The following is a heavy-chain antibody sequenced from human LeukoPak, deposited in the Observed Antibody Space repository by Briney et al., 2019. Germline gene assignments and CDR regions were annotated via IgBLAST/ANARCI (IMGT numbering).Heavy chain of an antibody. Sequence: PGGSLRLSCTASGFSFSGHWVHWARQFPGKGLVWVSRISPTGSTTSYADSVKGRFTVSRDNAKNTLYLQVNNLRAEDTAVYYCARGPNSNWSGLDFWGQGTLLTVSS. CDR2: ISPTGSTT. J-gene: IGHJ4*02. V-gene: IGHV3-74*01. CDR1: GFSFSGHW. D-gene: IGHD6-6*01. CDR3: ARGPNSNWSGLDF.